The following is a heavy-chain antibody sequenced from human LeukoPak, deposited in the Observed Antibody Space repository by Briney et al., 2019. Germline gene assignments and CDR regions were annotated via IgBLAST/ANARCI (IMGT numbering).Heavy chain of an antibody. D-gene: IGHD4-17*01. CDR2: ISYDGSNK. CDR1: GFTFSSYG. V-gene: IGHV3-30*18. CDR3: AKDLHYGDYNFDY. J-gene: IGHJ4*02. Sequence: PGGSLRLSCAASGFTFSSYGMHWVRQAPGKGLEWVAVISYDGSNKYYADSVKGRFTISRDNSKNTLYLQMNSLRAEDAAVYYCAKDLHYGDYNFDYWGQGTLVTVSS.